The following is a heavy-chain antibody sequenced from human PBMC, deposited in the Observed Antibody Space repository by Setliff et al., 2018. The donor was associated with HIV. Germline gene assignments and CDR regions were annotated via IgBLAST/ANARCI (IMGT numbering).Heavy chain of an antibody. CDR1: GFTFSSYS. V-gene: IGHV3-21*01. J-gene: IGHJ3*02. D-gene: IGHD2-2*01. Sequence: GGSLRLSCAASGFTFSSYSMNWVRQAPGKGLEWVSSISSSSSYIYYAHSVKGRFTISRDNAKNSLYLQMNSLRAEDTAVYYCARGPPDIVVVPTTMRDAFDIRGQGTMVTVSS. CDR2: ISSSSSYI. CDR3: ARGPPDIVVVPTTMRDAFDI.